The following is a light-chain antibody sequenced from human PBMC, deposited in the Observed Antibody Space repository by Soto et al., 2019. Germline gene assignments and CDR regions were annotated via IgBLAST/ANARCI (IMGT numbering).Light chain of an antibody. CDR3: HSYDSSLSVSPYV. V-gene: IGLV1-40*01. CDR2: GNS. J-gene: IGLJ1*01. CDR1: SSNIGAGYD. Sequence: QPVLTQPPSVSGAPGQRVTISCTGSSSNIGAGYDVHWYQQLPGTAPKLLIYGNSNRPSGVPDRFSGSKSGTSASLAITGLQAEDEADYYCHSYDSSLSVSPYVFGTGTKLTVL.